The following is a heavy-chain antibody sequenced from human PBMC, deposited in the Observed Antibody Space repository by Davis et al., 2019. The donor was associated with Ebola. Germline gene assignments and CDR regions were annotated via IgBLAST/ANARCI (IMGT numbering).Heavy chain of an antibody. V-gene: IGHV3-48*02. CDR1: GFTVSDHY. CDR2: ISGGSGAI. J-gene: IGHJ4*02. D-gene: IGHD3-10*01. CDR3: ARGRELLWFGDPFDC. Sequence: PGGSLRLSCAASGFTVSDHYMNWVRQAPGKGLEWVSYISGGSGAIYYAASVKGRFTISRDNAKNSLYLHMNSLRDEDTAVYYCARGRELLWFGDPFDCWGQGTLVTVSS.